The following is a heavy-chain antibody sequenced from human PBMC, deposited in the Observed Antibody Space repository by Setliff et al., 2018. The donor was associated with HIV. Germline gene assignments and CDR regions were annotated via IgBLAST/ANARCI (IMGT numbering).Heavy chain of an antibody. D-gene: IGHD6-19*01. J-gene: IGHJ4*02. V-gene: IGHV1-3*01. CDR1: GYTFTSYA. Sequence: GASVKVSCKASGYTFTSYAMHWVRQAPGQRLEWMGWINAGNGNTKYSQKFQGRVTITRDTSASTAYMELSSLRAEDTAVYYCASAPQNSSGWYGRAFDYWGQGMLVTVSS. CDR2: INAGNGNT. CDR3: ASAPQNSSGWYGRAFDY.